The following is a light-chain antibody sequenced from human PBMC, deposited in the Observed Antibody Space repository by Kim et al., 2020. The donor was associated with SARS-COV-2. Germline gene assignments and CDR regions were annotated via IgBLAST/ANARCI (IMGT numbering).Light chain of an antibody. CDR1: SSNIGVNP. CDR3: ATWDDNVDGYV. Sequence: ELTQPPSASETPGQRVTFSCSGSSSNIGVNPVNWYQHFPGAAPKVVIFDDNRRPSGVPDRFSGSKSGASASLAISGLQSDDEADYYCATWDDNVDGYVFGTGAKVTVL. V-gene: IGLV1-44*01. CDR2: DDN. J-gene: IGLJ1*01.